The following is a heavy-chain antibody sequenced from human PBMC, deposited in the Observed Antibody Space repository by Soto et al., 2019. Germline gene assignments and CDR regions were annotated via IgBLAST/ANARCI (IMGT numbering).Heavy chain of an antibody. CDR1: GDSVSSNTEA. D-gene: IGHD3-10*01. CDR2: VYYRSNWKN. Sequence: PSQTLSLTCAISGDSVSSNTEAWNWTSLSPSRGLEWLGRVYYRSNWKNDFAVSAKSRISITADTSRNQFSLQLNSVTPEDWARFDCARGYGLHFWGQGTMVTVSS. V-gene: IGHV6-1*01. J-gene: IGHJ3*01. CDR3: ARGYGLHF.